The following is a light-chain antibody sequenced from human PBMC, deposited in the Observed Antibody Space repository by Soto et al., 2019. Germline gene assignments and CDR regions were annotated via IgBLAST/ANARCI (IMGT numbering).Light chain of an antibody. Sequence: QSALTQPASVSGSPGQSITISCTGTSSDVGGYIYVSWYQQHPGKAPKLMIYDVTDRPSGVSNRFSGSKSGSTASLTISGLQAEDEADYYCSSYTSSGTLVFGTGTKLTVL. CDR2: DVT. CDR1: SSDVGGYIY. V-gene: IGLV2-14*01. J-gene: IGLJ1*01. CDR3: SSYTSSGTLV.